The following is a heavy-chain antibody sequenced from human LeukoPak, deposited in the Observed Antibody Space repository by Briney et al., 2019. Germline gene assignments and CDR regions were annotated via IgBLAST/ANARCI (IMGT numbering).Heavy chain of an antibody. J-gene: IGHJ3*02. CDR1: GFTFSSYS. V-gene: IGHV4-30-4*08. D-gene: IGHD3-10*01. CDR3: ARRDYLPITMVRGVMGDAFDI. CDR2: IYYSGST. Sequence: LRLSCAASGFTFSSYSMNWVRQAPGKGLEWIGYIYYSGSTYYNPSLKSRVTISVDTSKNQFSLKLSSVTAADTAVYYCARRDYLPITMVRGVMGDAFDIWGQGTMVTVSS.